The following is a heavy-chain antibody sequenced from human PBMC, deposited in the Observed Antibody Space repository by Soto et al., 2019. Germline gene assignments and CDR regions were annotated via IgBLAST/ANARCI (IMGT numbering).Heavy chain of an antibody. V-gene: IGHV3-74*01. CDR3: TRPRYDGPRTPFAD. CDR1: GFTFSSYW. CDR2: INGDGSST. Sequence: GGSLRLSCAVSGFTFSSYWMHWVRQVPGKGLVWVSSINGDGSSTTYADYVKGRFTISRDNAKNTLYLQMNSLRAEDTAVYYCTRPRYDGPRTPFADWGRGTLVTVSS. D-gene: IGHD3-22*01. J-gene: IGHJ4*02.